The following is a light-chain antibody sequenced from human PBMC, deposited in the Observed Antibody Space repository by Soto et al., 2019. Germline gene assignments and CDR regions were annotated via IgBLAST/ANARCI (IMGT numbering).Light chain of an antibody. CDR1: SSDVGDYNY. CDR2: EVN. CDR3: SSYTSSSTYV. V-gene: IGLV2-14*01. J-gene: IGLJ1*01. Sequence: QSALTQPASVSGSPGQSITISCTGASSDVGDYNYVSWYQHHPGKAPKLLSYEVNNRPSGVSDRFSGSKSGNVASLTISWLQAEDEADYYCSSYTSSSTYVFGTGTKLTVL.